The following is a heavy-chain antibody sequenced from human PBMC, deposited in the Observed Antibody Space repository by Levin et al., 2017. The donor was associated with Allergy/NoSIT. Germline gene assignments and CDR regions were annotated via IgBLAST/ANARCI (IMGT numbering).Heavy chain of an antibody. D-gene: IGHD3-22*01. V-gene: IGHV3-11*05. J-gene: IGHJ5*02. CDR3: ARAGDTSGYFVQRLDP. CDR2: ISSSGIHT. CDR1: GITFSDYY. Sequence: GESLKISCAASGITFSDYYMSWIRQAPGKGLEWVSLISSSGIHTKYADSVKGRFTISRDNANNSLFLQMNSLRAEDTAVYYCARAGDTSGYFVQRLDPWGQGTLVTVSS.